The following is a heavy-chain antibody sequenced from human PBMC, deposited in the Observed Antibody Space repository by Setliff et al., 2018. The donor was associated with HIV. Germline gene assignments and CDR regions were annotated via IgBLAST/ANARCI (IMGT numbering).Heavy chain of an antibody. J-gene: IGHJ6*03. Sequence: EASVKVSCKASGYIFTGYYIHWVRQAPGQGLEWMGRINPNNGDTNSAQKFQGRVTMTRDTSISTAYMELSRLRSDDTAVYYCARDRWVWGGSDSGYYYYFMDVWGKGTTVTVS. D-gene: IGHD6-19*01. CDR3: ARDRWVWGGSDSGYYYYFMDV. CDR2: INPNNGDT. CDR1: GYIFTGYY. V-gene: IGHV1-2*06.